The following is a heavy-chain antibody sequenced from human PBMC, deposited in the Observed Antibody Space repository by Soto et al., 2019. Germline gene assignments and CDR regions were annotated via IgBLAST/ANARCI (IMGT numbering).Heavy chain of an antibody. J-gene: IGHJ5*02. CDR2: IFANGHT. CDR3: VASLAASGLNWLDP. V-gene: IGHV4-4*07. CDR1: GGSISETY. D-gene: IGHD6-13*01. Sequence: SETLSLTCIVSGGSISETYWNWVRQPPGKGLEWIGLIFANGHTDYNPSLKSRVTMSVDASKNQFSLRLTSMTAADTAVYYCVASLAASGLNWLDPWGRGTLVTVSS.